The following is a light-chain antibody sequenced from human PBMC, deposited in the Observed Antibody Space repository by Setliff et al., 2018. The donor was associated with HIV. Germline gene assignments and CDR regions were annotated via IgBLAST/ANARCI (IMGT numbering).Light chain of an antibody. V-gene: IGLV2-14*01. Sequence: LTQPASVSGSPGQSITISCTGTSSDVGGYSYVSWYQQHPGKAPKLIIYEVRSRPSGVSNRFSGSKSGNTASLTISGLQAEDEADYYCSSYASSNTLPFGTGTKVTVL. J-gene: IGLJ1*01. CDR3: SSYASSNTLP. CDR1: SSDVGGYSY. CDR2: EVR.